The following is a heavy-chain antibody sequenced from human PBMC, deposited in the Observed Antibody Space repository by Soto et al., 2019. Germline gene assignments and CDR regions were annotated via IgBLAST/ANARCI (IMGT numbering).Heavy chain of an antibody. J-gene: IGHJ6*02. V-gene: IGHV1-18*01. CDR1: GYTFTSYG. CDR2: ISAYNGNT. CDR3: ARNWLPLDYSNYGDYYYGMDV. D-gene: IGHD4-4*01. Sequence: ASVKVSCKASGYTFTSYGISWVRQAPGQGLEWMGWISAYNGNTNYAQKLQGRVTMTTDTSTSTAYMELRSLRSDDTAVYYCARNWLPLDYSNYGDYYYGMDVWGQGTTVTVSS.